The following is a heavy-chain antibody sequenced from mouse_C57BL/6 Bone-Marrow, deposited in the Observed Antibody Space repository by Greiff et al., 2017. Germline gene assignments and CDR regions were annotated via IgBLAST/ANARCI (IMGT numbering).Heavy chain of an antibody. CDR2: IDPSDSYT. D-gene: IGHD2-10*01. J-gene: IGHJ2*01. CDR1: GYTFTSYW. CDR3: ARTYYGNRYYFDY. Sequence: QVQLQQPGAELVRPGTSVKLSCKASGYTFTSYWMHWVKQRPGQGLEWIGVIDPSDSYTNYNQKFKGKATLTVDTSSSTAYMQLSSLTSEDSAVYYCARTYYGNRYYFDYWGQGTTLTVSS. V-gene: IGHV1-59*01.